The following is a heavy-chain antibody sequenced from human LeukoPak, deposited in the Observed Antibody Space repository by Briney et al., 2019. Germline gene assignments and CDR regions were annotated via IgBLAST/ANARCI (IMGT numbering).Heavy chain of an antibody. CDR3: AREYIVVVPAAIAYYGMDV. CDR2: ISAYNGNT. Sequence: ASVKVSCKASGYTFTSYGISWVRQAPGQGLEWMGWISAYNGNTNYAQKLQGRVTMTTDTSTSTAYMELRSLRSDDTAVYYCAREYIVVVPAAIAYYGMDVWGQGTTVTVSS. V-gene: IGHV1-18*01. CDR1: GYTFTSYG. J-gene: IGHJ6*02. D-gene: IGHD2-2*01.